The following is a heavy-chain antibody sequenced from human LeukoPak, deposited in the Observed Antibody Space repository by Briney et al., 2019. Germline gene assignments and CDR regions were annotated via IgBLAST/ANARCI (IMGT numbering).Heavy chain of an antibody. V-gene: IGHV3-7*01. Sequence: GGSLRLSCAASGFTFSNYAMTWVRQAPGQGLEWVANIKYDGSEEHYADSVKGRFTISRDNAKNSLSLQMNYVRAGDTAIYYCAYTNHLTYWGQGTLVTVSS. CDR1: GFTFSNYA. D-gene: IGHD3-16*01. CDR3: AYTNHLTY. J-gene: IGHJ4*02. CDR2: IKYDGSEE.